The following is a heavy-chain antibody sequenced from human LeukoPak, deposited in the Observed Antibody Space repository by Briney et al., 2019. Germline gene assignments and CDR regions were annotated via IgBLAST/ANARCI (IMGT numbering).Heavy chain of an antibody. V-gene: IGHV1-2*02. CDR2: INPNSGGT. J-gene: IGHJ4*02. D-gene: IGHD6-19*01. CDR1: GYTFTGYY. Sequence: ASVKVSCKASGYTFTGYYMHWVRQAPGQGLEWMGWINPNSGGTNYAQKFQGRVTMTRDTSISTAYMELSSLRSEDTAVYYCARTLTMYSSGWSSAYWGQGTLVTVSS. CDR3: ARTLTMYSSGWSSAY.